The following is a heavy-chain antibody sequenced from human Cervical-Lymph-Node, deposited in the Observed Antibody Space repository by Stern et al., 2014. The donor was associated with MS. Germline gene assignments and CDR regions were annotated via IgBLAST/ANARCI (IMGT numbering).Heavy chain of an antibody. V-gene: IGHV1-69*06. J-gene: IGHJ6*02. CDR3: ARGETPIPSYGMDV. CDR2: IIPIFGTS. D-gene: IGHD1-26*01. CDR1: GGSLSGYA. Sequence: QVQLVQSGAEVKKPGSSVKVSCKASGGSLSGYAISWVRQAPGQGIEWLGRIIPIFGTSNYAQQFKGRVTITADRSTNTAYMELSSLRTEDTAIYYCARGETPIPSYGMDVWGQGTTVTVSS.